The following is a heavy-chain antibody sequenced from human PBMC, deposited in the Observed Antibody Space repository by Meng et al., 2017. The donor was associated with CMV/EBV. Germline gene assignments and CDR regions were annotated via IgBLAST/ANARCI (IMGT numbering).Heavy chain of an antibody. CDR3: AREGSSGSAYYFDY. D-gene: IGHD6-19*01. Sequence: SGYTVTSYYMHWVRQAPGQGLEWMGRINPSGGSTSYAQKFQGRVTMTRDTSTSTVYMELGSLRSEDTAVCYCAREGSSGSAYYFDYWGQGTLVTVSS. CDR2: INPSGGST. V-gene: IGHV1-46*01. J-gene: IGHJ4*02. CDR1: GYTVTSYY.